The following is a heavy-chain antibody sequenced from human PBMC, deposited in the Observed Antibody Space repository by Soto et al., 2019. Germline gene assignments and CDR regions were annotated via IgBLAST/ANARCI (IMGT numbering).Heavy chain of an antibody. D-gene: IGHD4-17*01. J-gene: IGHJ2*01. CDR2: IYYSGST. Sequence: QVQLQESGPGLVKPSETLSLTCTVSGGSISSYYWSWIRQPPGKGLEWIGYIYYSGSTNYNPSLKSRVTISVDTSKNQFSLKLSSVTAADTAGYYCARGPPDYGEYWYFDLWGRGTLVTGSS. CDR1: GGSISSYY. V-gene: IGHV4-59*01. CDR3: ARGPPDYGEYWYFDL.